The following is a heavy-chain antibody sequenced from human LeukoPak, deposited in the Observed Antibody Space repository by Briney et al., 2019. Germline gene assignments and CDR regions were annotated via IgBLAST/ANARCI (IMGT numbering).Heavy chain of an antibody. Sequence: RASETLSLTCAVYGGSFSGYYWSWIRQPPGKGLEWIGEINHSGSTNYNPSLKSRVTISVDTSKNQFSLKLSSVTAADTAVYYCAHFWSGQRDYWGQGTLVTVSS. V-gene: IGHV4-34*01. CDR3: AHFWSGQRDY. CDR2: INHSGST. CDR1: GGSFSGYY. D-gene: IGHD3-3*02. J-gene: IGHJ4*02.